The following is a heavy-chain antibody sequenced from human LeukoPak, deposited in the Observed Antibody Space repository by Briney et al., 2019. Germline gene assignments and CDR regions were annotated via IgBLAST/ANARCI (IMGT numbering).Heavy chain of an antibody. V-gene: IGHV4-59*12. CDR2: IYYSGST. CDR3: ARTTEDCSSTSCYQYWFDP. CDR1: GGSISSYY. Sequence: SETLSLTCTVSGGSISSYYWNWIRQPPGKGLEWIGYIYYSGSTNYNPSLKSRVTISVDTSKNQFSLKLSSVTAADTAVYYCARTTEDCSSTSCYQYWFDPWGQGTLVTVSS. D-gene: IGHD2-2*01. J-gene: IGHJ5*02.